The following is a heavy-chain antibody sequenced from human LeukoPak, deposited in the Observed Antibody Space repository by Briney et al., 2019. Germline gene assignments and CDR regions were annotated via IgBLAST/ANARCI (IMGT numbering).Heavy chain of an antibody. J-gene: IGHJ4*02. CDR1: GGSFSSYY. Sequence: SETLSLTCAVYGGSFSSYYWGWIRQPPGKGLEWIGSIYYSGSTYYNPSLKSRVTISVDTSKNQFSLKLSSVTAADTAVYYCARQDVYYDFWSGYTGTSWEFDYWGQGTLVTVSS. D-gene: IGHD3-3*01. CDR3: ARQDVYYDFWSGYTGTSWEFDY. CDR2: IYYSGST. V-gene: IGHV4-39*01.